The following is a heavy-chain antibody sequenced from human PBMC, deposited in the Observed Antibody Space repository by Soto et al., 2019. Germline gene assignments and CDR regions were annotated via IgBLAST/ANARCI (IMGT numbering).Heavy chain of an antibody. J-gene: IGHJ4*02. V-gene: IGHV4-59*08. CDR1: GGSISSYY. D-gene: IGHD6-19*01. CDR2: IYYSGST. CDR3: ASSRTRWLVGY. Sequence: QVQLQESGPGLVKPSETLSLTCTVSGGSISSYYWSWIRQPPGKGLEWIGYIYYSGSTNYNPSLKSRVTISVDTSKNQFSLKLSSVTAADTAVYYCASSRTRWLVGYWGQGTLVTVSS.